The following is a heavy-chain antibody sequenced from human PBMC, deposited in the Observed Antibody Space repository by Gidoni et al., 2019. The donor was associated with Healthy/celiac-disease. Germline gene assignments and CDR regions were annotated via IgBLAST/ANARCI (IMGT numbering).Heavy chain of an antibody. CDR1: GFTFSSYA. J-gene: IGHJ5*02. V-gene: IGHV3-30-3*01. Sequence: QVQLVESGGGVVQPGRSLRLSCAASGFTFSSYAMHWVRQAPGKGLEWVAVISYDGSNKYYADSVKGRFTISRDNSKNTLYLQMNSLRAEDTAVYYCARDRGWLQLYNWFDPWGQGTLVTVSS. CDR3: ARDRGWLQLYNWFDP. CDR2: ISYDGSNK. D-gene: IGHD1-1*01.